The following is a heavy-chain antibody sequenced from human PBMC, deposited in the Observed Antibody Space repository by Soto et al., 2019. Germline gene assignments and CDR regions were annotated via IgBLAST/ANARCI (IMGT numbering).Heavy chain of an antibody. CDR3: ARANYFESSGPFDY. V-gene: IGHV4-31*03. CDR2: IYYSGST. CDR1: GGSLSSGAYY. D-gene: IGHD3-22*01. J-gene: IGHJ4*02. Sequence: QVQLQESGPGLVKPSQTLSLTCTVSGGSLSSGAYYWSWIRQHPGKGLEWIGYIYYSGSTYYNPSLASRVTXXVXTXXKQFSLKVSSVTAADTAMYYCARANYFESSGPFDYGGPGTLVTVSS.